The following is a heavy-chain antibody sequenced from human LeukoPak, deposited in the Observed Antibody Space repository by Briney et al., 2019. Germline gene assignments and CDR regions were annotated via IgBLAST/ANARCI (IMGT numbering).Heavy chain of an antibody. D-gene: IGHD4-17*01. Sequence: QPGGSLRLSCAASGFTFSSYAMSWVRQAPGKGLEWVSAISGSGGSTYYADSVKGRFTISRDNSKNTLYLQMNSLRAEDTAVYYCAKPLTLDYGDYLFYFDYWGQGTLVTVSS. CDR2: ISGSGGST. V-gene: IGHV3-23*01. CDR3: AKPLTLDYGDYLFYFDY. CDR1: GFTFSSYA. J-gene: IGHJ4*02.